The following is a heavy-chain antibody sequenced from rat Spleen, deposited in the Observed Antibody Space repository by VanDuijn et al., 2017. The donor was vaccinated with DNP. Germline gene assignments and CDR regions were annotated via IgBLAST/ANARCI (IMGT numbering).Heavy chain of an antibody. CDR1: GFTFSNYG. CDR3: TTASGD. D-gene: IGHD4-3*01. V-gene: IGHV5S13*01. CDR2: IGTGGDNT. J-gene: IGHJ2*01. Sequence: EVQLVESGGGLVQPGRSLKLSCSASGFTFSNYGMAWVRQAPTKGLEWVASIGTGGDNTYYRDSVRDRFTISRDNSKNIQYLQMDSLRSEDSATYYCTTASGDWGQGVMVTVSS.